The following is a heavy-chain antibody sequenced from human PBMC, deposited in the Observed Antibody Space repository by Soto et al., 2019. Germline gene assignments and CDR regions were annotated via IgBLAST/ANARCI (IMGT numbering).Heavy chain of an antibody. V-gene: IGHV3-33*01. CDR2: IWYDGNNK. CDR1: GFTFSNYG. D-gene: IGHD5-12*01. J-gene: IGHJ4*02. Sequence: GGSLRLCCAASGFTFSNYGMHWVRQAPGKGLEWVAVIWYDGNNKYDADSVKGRFTISRDNSKNTLYVQMTSLRAEDTAVYYCARGLHSLFDYWGQGTLVTVSS. CDR3: ARGLHSLFDY.